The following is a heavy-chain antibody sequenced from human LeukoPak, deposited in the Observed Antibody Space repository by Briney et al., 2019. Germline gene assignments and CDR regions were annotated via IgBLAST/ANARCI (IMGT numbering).Heavy chain of an antibody. CDR3: AIASRMATITLFDY. V-gene: IGHV1-2*02. Sequence: ASVKLSSKASAYTFTGYYMHWVRQAPGQGLDWMGWINPNSGGTNYAQKFQGRVTMTRDTSISTAYMELSRLRSDDTAVYYCAIASRMATITLFDYWGQGTMVTVSS. CDR1: AYTFTGYY. J-gene: IGHJ4*02. D-gene: IGHD5-24*01. CDR2: INPNSGGT.